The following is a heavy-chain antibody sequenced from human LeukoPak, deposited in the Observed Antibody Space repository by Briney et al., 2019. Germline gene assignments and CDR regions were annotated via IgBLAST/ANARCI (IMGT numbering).Heavy chain of an antibody. D-gene: IGHD4-11*01. CDR3: AKAYSILAPYFDY. Sequence: PGGSLRLSCAASGFTFSTYSMNWVRQAPGKGLEWVSVISGSGGSTYYADSVKGRFTISRDNSKNTLYLQMNSLRAEDTAVYYCAKAYSILAPYFDYWGQGTLVTVSS. CDR2: ISGSGGST. CDR1: GFTFSTYS. V-gene: IGHV3-23*01. J-gene: IGHJ4*02.